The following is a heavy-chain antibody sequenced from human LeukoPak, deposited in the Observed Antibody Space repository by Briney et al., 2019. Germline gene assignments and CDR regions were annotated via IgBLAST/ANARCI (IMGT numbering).Heavy chain of an antibody. V-gene: IGHV3-7*01. CDR2: IKQDGSEK. D-gene: IGHD6-19*01. J-gene: IGHJ2*01. Sequence: GGSLRLSCAASGFTFSSYWMSWVRRAPGKGLEWVANIKQDGSEKYYVDSVKGRFTISRDNAKNSLYLQMNSLRAEDTAVYYCARAVDGNYVFWYFDLWGRGTLVTVSS. CDR1: GFTFSSYW. CDR3: ARAVDGNYVFWYFDL.